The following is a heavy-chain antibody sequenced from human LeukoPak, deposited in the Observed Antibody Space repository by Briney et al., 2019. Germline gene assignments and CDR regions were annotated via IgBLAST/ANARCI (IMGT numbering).Heavy chain of an antibody. Sequence: ASVKVSCKASGYTFTSYGISWLRQAPGQGLEWMGWISAYNGNTNYAQKLQGRVTMTTDTSTSTAYMELRSLRSDDTAVYYCARGPYYDFWSGYPGFDYWGQGTLVTVSS. CDR3: ARGPYYDFWSGYPGFDY. CDR2: ISAYNGNT. V-gene: IGHV1-18*01. D-gene: IGHD3-3*01. J-gene: IGHJ4*02. CDR1: GYTFTSYG.